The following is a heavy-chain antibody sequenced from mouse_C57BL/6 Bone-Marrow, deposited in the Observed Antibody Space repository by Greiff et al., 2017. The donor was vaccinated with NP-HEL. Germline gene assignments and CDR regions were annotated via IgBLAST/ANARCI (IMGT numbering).Heavy chain of an antibody. V-gene: IGHV5-4*01. CDR1: GFTFSSYA. Sequence: EVHLVESGGGLVKPGGSLKLSCAASGFTFSSYAMSWVRQTPEKRLEWVAPISDGGSYTYYPDNVKGRFTISRDNAKNNLYLQKSHLKSEDTAMYYCSRDPSYAMDYWGQGTSVTVSS. J-gene: IGHJ4*01. CDR2: ISDGGSYT. D-gene: IGHD6-1*01. CDR3: SRDPSYAMDY.